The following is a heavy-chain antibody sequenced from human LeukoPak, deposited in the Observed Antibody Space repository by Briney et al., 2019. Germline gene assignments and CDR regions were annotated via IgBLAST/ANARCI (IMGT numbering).Heavy chain of an antibody. CDR1: GGSISSYY. J-gene: IGHJ3*02. D-gene: IGHD3-22*01. CDR3: ASLDYYDSSGYYSRAFDI. V-gene: IGHV4-59*01. Sequence: PSETLSRTCTVSGGSISSYYWSWIRQPPGEGLEWIGYIYYSGSTNYNPSLKSRVTISVDTSKNQFSLKLSSVTAADTAVYYCASLDYYDSSGYYSRAFDIWGQGTMVTVSS. CDR2: IYYSGST.